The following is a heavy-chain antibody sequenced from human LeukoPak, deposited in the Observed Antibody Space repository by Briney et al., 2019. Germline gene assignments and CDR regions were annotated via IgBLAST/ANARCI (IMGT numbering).Heavy chain of an antibody. D-gene: IGHD5-18*01. J-gene: IGHJ4*02. CDR3: AKDVYSYGRFFDY. CDR2: ISWNSGSI. Sequence: GRSLRLSCAASGFTFDDYAMHWVRQAPGKGLEWVSGISWNSGSIGYADSVKGRFTISRDNAKNSLYLQMNSLRAEDTALHYCAKDVYSYGRFFDYWGQGTLVTVSS. V-gene: IGHV3-9*01. CDR1: GFTFDDYA.